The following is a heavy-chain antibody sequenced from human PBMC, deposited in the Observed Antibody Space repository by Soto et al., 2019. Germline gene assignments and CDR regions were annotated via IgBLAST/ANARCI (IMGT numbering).Heavy chain of an antibody. CDR3: ARGRFYSETSTWFAF. D-gene: IGHD2-2*01. V-gene: IGHV1-8*01. Sequence: ASVKVSCKASGYTFTDYDINWVRQAPGQGLEWMGWVSPNIGNTVYAQKFQDRVTMTRDTSISTAYMELSNLRFEDTAMYYCARGRFYSETSTWFAFWGQGTPVTVSS. CDR1: GYTFTDYD. CDR2: VSPNIGNT. J-gene: IGHJ5*01.